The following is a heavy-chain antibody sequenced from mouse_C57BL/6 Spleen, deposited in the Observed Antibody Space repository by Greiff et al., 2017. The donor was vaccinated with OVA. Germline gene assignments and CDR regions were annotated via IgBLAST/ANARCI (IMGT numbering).Heavy chain of an antibody. CDR3: ARTGSSNLDY. D-gene: IGHD1-1*01. CDR2: ISSGSSTI. Sequence: EVKLVESGGGLVKPGGSLKLSCAASGFTFSDYGMHWVRQAPEKGLEWVAYISSGSSTIYYADTVKGRFTISRDNAKNTLFLQMTSLRSEDTAMYYCARTGSSNLDYWGQGTTLTVSS. J-gene: IGHJ2*01. V-gene: IGHV5-17*01. CDR1: GFTFSDYG.